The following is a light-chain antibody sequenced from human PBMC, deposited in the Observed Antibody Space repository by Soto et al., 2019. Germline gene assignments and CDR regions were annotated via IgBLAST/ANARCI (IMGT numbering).Light chain of an antibody. V-gene: IGLV2-14*01. CDR2: EVR. CDR1: ASDVGAYDY. J-gene: IGLJ1*01. Sequence: QSVLTQPASVSGSPGQSITISCTGTASDVGAYDYVSWYQHHPGKPPKLLIFEVRDRPSGVSNRFSGSKSGNTASLTISGLQPEDEADYFCSSSTSSSTLVFGTVTK. CDR3: SSSTSSSTLV.